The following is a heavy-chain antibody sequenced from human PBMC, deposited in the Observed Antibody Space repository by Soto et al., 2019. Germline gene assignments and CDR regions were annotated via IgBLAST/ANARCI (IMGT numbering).Heavy chain of an antibody. Sequence: VHLLESGGGLVQPGGSLRLSCAASGFTFNIYAMSWVRQAPGKGLEWVSSIGGGDDDRYYADSVKGRFIISRDNAKNSLYLQMNSLRAEDTAVYYCAGHDYSNPVRWGQGTLVTVSS. CDR1: GFTFNIYA. J-gene: IGHJ4*02. D-gene: IGHD4-4*01. CDR3: AGHDYSNPVR. CDR2: IGGGDDDR. V-gene: IGHV3-23*01.